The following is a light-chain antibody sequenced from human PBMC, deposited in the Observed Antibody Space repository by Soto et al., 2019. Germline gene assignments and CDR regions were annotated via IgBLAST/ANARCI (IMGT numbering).Light chain of an antibody. J-gene: IGLJ1*01. CDR2: NNN. CDR1: SSNIGSGS. Sequence: QSVLTQPPSASGTPGQRVTISCSGSSSNIGSGSVNWYQQLPGTAPKLLIYNNNQWPSGVPDRFSGSKSDTSASLAISGLQSEDEADYYCAAWDVSLNGLYVFGTGTKLTVL. V-gene: IGLV1-44*01. CDR3: AAWDVSLNGLYV.